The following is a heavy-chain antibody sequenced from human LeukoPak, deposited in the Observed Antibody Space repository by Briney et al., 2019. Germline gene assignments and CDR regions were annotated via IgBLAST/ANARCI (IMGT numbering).Heavy chain of an antibody. J-gene: IGHJ2*01. CDR3: VTTWGAHYWYFDL. V-gene: IGHV3-30*02. CDR2: IRYDGSNK. CDR1: GFTFSSYG. D-gene: IGHD1-26*01. Sequence: GGSLRLSCAASGFTFSSYGMHWVRQAPGKGLEWVAFIRYDGSNKYYADSVKGRFTISRDNAKDSLYLQMNSLRAEDTAVYYCVTTWGAHYWYFDLWGRGALVTVSS.